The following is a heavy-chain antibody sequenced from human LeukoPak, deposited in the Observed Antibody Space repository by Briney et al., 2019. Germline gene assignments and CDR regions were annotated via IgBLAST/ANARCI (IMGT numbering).Heavy chain of an antibody. CDR3: ARGGGYRCPPFDY. D-gene: IGHD5-12*01. J-gene: IGHJ4*01. Sequence: EGALRVSCVASGFTLRSYSMNWVRQAPRRGREGVSAISRSIRYIYYAHTLSGRFTISRDNAKNSLYLHMNSLRAQDTAAYYFARGGGYRCPPFDYRGDGALVTVSP. CDR1: GFTLRSYS. V-gene: IGHV3-21*01. CDR2: ISRSIRYI.